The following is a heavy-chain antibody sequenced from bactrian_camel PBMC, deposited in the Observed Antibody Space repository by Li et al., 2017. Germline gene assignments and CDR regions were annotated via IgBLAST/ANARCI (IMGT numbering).Heavy chain of an antibody. Sequence: HVQLVESGGGSVQAGGSLKLSCSVSRPTSGDYCMAWYRQAPGKERERVAFIDGDGIISHSQSVKGRFSISQDNSKRMLYLQMTNLKPEDTAIYYCAADWRQLLATYPGQKCHWYGGNYAYWGQGTQVTVS. D-gene: IGHD6*01. CDR2: IDGDGII. J-gene: IGHJ4*01. CDR1: RPTSGDYC. V-gene: IGHV3S55*01. CDR3: AADWRQLLATYPGQKCHWYGGNYAY.